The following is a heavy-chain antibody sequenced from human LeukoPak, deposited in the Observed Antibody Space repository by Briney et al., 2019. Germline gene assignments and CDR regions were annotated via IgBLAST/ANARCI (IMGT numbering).Heavy chain of an antibody. D-gene: IGHD2-8*01. CDR3: ASCHCTNGVCYGECEYFQH. V-gene: IGHV1-18*01. CDR2: VGTYTGKT. J-gene: IGHJ1*01. CDR1: GYTFTKCG. Sequence: ASVKVSCKASGYTFTKCGITWVRQAPGQGLEWMGWVGTYTGKTNYAQNLQGRVTMTTDTSTRTAYMELGSLRSDDTAVYYCASCHCTNGVCYGECEYFQHWGQGTLVTVSS.